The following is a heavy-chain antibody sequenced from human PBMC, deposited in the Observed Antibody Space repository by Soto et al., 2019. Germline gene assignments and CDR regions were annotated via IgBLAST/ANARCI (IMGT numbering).Heavy chain of an antibody. Sequence: SETLSLTFTVSGGSISTYYWTWIRQPPGKGLEWIGYIYYSGSTNYNPSLKSRVTISEDTSKKQFSLKLNSVTAADTAVYYCARGGGHSNPYNLNYWGQGTLVAVSS. CDR3: ARGGGHSNPYNLNY. V-gene: IGHV4-59*01. CDR1: GGSISTYY. J-gene: IGHJ4*02. D-gene: IGHD1-1*01. CDR2: IYYSGST.